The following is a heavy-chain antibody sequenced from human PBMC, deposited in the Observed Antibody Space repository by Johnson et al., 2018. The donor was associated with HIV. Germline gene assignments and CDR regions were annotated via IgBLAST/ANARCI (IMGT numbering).Heavy chain of an antibody. CDR1: RFTFSSYG. Sequence: QMQLVESGGGVVQPGGSLRLSCAASRFTFSSYGMHWVRQAPGKGLEWVTFIRYDGSEKYFADSVKVRFTISRDNAKNSLYLQMNVLLCKRARFSSIAAGFCPASSVLELGDNVRGLLGLRWAMWG. J-gene: IGHJ1*01. V-gene: IGHV3-30*02. CDR2: IRYDGSEK. CDR3: AAGFCPASSVLELGDNVRGLLGLRWAM. D-gene: IGHD6-13*01.